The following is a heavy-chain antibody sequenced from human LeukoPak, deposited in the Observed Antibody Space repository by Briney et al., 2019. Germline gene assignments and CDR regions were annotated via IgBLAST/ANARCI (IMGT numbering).Heavy chain of an antibody. CDR2: IYYSGST. J-gene: IGHJ4*02. V-gene: IGHV4-59*12. D-gene: IGHD6-6*01. Sequence: PSETLSLTCTVSGDSISNYYWSWIRQPPGKGLEWIGYIYYSGSTNYNPSLKSRVTISVDTSKNQFSLKLSSVTAADTAVYYCARGRGLRRYSSSSWGGYWGQGTLVTVSS. CDR1: GDSISNYY. CDR3: ARGRGLRRYSSSSWGGY.